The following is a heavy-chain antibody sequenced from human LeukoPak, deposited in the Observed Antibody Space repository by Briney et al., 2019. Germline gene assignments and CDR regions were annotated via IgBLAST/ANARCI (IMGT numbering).Heavy chain of an antibody. V-gene: IGHV1-18*04. CDR1: GYTFTGYH. D-gene: IGHD4-17*01. CDR3: ARVIYGDYGVDY. J-gene: IGHJ4*02. CDR2: ISAYNGNT. Sequence: ASVKVSCKASGYTFTGYHMHWVRQAPGQGLEWMGWISAYNGNTNYAQKLQGRVTMTTDTSTSTAYMELRSLRSDDTAVYYCARVIYGDYGVDYWGQGTLVTVSS.